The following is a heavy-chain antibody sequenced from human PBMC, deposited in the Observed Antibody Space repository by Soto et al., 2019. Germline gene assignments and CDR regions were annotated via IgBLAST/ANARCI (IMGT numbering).Heavy chain of an antibody. V-gene: IGHV1-69*01. CDR1: GGTFSSYA. D-gene: IGHD4-17*01. Sequence: QVQLVQSGAEVKKPGSSVKVSCKASGGTFSSYAISWVRQAPGQGLEWMGGIIPIFGTANYAQKFQGRVTIAEDECTSTGYMELSSLRSGDTAVYYCAGRDYGDYVYAFDLCGQGTMVTVSS. J-gene: IGHJ3*01. CDR2: IIPIFGTA. CDR3: AGRDYGDYVYAFDL.